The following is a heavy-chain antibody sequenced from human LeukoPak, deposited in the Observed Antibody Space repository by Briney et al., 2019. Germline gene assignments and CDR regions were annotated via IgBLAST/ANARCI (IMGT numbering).Heavy chain of an antibody. J-gene: IGHJ4*02. D-gene: IGHD3-3*01. V-gene: IGHV3-48*03. CDR3: ARASITIFGVVITAPLDY. CDR1: GFTFSSYE. Sequence: PGGSLRLSCAASGFTFSSYEMNWVRQAPGKGLEWVSYISSSGSTIYYADSVKGRFTISRDNAKNSLYLQMNSLRAEDTAVYYCARASITIFGVVITAPLDYWGQGTLVTVSS. CDR2: ISSSGSTI.